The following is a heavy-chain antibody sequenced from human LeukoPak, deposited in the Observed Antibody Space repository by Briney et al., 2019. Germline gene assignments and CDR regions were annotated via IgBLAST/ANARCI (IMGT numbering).Heavy chain of an antibody. J-gene: IGHJ6*02. Sequence: SETLSLTCTVSGGSISSYYWSWIRQPPGKGLEWIGYIYYSGSTNYNPSLKSRVTISVDTSKNQFSLKLSSVTAADTAVYYCARFGGWYYDFRSGYPPYYYGMDVWGQGTTVTVSS. CDR1: GGSISSYY. D-gene: IGHD3-3*01. CDR3: ARFGGWYYDFRSGYPPYYYGMDV. CDR2: IYYSGST. V-gene: IGHV4-59*01.